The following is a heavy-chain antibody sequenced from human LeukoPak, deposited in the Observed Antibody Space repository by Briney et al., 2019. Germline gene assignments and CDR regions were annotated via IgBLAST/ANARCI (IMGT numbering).Heavy chain of an antibody. J-gene: IGHJ3*02. V-gene: IGHV4-34*01. D-gene: IGHD1-7*01. CDR3: ARGGGGHGTNDAFDI. CDR2: INHSGST. CDR1: GGSISNYY. Sequence: PSETLSLTCNVSGGSISNYYWSWIRQPPGKGLEWIGEINHSGSTNYNPSLKSRVTISVDTSKNQFSLKLSSVTAADTAVYYCARGGGGHGTNDAFDIWGQGTMVTVSS.